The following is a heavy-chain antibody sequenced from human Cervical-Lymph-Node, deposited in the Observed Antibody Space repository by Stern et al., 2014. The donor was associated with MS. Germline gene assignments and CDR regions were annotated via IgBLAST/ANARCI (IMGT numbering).Heavy chain of an antibody. CDR2: IYPDDSDT. V-gene: IGHV5-51*01. CDR1: GYSFNIYW. CDR3: ARRGMDV. Sequence: MQLVQSGAEVKKPGESLTLSCTGFGYSFNIYWIAWVRQRPGKGLEWMGIIYPDDSDTGYSPSFKGQVTFSVDKSISTVYLQLSSLKPSDTATYFCARRGMDVWGQGTSVTVSS. J-gene: IGHJ6*02.